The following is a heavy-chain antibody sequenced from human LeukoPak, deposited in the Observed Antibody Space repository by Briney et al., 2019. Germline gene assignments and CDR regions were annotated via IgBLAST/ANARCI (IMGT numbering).Heavy chain of an antibody. V-gene: IGHV3-48*04. D-gene: IGHD3-10*02. CDR2: ISSSGSTI. CDR3: AELGITMIGGV. J-gene: IGHJ6*04. CDR1: GFTFSSYG. Sequence: GGSLRLSCAASGFTFSSYGMNWVRQAPGKGLEWVSAISSSGSTIYYADSVKGRFTISRDNAKNSLYLQMNSLRAEDTAVYYCAELGITMIGGVWGKGTTVTISS.